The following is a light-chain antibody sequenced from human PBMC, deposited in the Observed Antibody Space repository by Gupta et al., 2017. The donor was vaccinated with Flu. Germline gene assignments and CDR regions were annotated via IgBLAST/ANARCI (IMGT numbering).Light chain of an antibody. CDR3: QQEEKQPLT. Sequence: EIQMTQSPSSLSASVGDRVTITCQASQDITNYLHWYQQKPGKAPQLLIYDASTLETGVPERFSGSGFGTDFTFTISSLQPEDIATYYCQQEEKQPLTFGAGTKVEI. V-gene: IGKV1-33*01. CDR2: DAS. CDR1: QDITNY. J-gene: IGKJ4*01.